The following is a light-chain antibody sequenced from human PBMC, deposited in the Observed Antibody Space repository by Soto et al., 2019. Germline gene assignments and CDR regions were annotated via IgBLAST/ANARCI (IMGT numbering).Light chain of an antibody. J-gene: IGKJ2*01. Sequence: ETVLTQSPATLSLSPGERATLSCRASQSINNYLAWYQHKPGQAPRLLIYDASNEATGIPARFSGSGSGTDFTLTISSLEPEDFAVYYCQQRSDWPYTFGQGTKLEIK. CDR2: DAS. V-gene: IGKV3-11*01. CDR3: QQRSDWPYT. CDR1: QSINNY.